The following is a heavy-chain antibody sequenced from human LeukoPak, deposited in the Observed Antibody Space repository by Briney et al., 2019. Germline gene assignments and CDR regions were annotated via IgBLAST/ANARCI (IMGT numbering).Heavy chain of an antibody. V-gene: IGHV4-61*02. D-gene: IGHD4-11*01. Sequence: PSETLSLTCTVSGGSISSSSYYWSWIRQPAGKGLEWIGRIYTSGSTNYNPSLKSRVTMSVDTSKNQFSLKLSSVTAADTAVYYCARGTVTTSSYFDYWGQGTLVTVSS. CDR2: IYTSGST. CDR1: GGSISSSSYY. CDR3: ARGTVTTSSYFDY. J-gene: IGHJ4*02.